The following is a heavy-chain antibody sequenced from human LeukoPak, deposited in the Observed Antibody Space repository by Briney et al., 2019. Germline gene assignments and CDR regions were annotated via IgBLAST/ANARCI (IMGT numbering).Heavy chain of an antibody. CDR1: GFTFGDHV. CDR2: IRSKANSYAT. J-gene: IGHJ3*02. Sequence: GSLRLSCTASGFTFGDHVMSWLRQAPGKGLEWVGRIRSKANSYATAYAASVKGRFTISRDDSKNTAYLQMNSLKTEDTAVYYCTRRLGGGDDAFDIWGQGTMVTVSS. D-gene: IGHD2-21*01. V-gene: IGHV3-73*01. CDR3: TRRLGGGDDAFDI.